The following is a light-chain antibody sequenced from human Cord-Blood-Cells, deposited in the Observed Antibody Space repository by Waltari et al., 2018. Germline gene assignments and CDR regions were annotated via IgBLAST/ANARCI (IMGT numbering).Light chain of an antibody. CDR1: TPTIGNSA. CDR3: AAWDDSLNGYV. CDR2: YDY. Sequence: QSVLTHPPSVSEAPTPRATLPCSGSTPTIGNSALNWYQPLPGKAPKLLIYYDYLLPSGVSDRFSGSKSGTSASLAISGLQSEDEADYYCAAWDDSLNGYVFGTGTKVTVL. J-gene: IGLJ1*01. V-gene: IGLV1-36*01.